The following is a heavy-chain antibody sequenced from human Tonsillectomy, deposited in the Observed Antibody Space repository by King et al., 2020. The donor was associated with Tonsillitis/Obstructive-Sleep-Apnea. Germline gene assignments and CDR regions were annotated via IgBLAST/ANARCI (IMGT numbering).Heavy chain of an antibody. CDR1: GGSFSGYY. Sequence: VQLQQWGAGLLKPSETLSLTCAVYGGSFSGYYWSWIRQPPGKGLEWIGEINHSGSTNYNPSLKSRVTISVDTSKDQFSLKLSSVTAADTAVYYCASLGYCSSTSCPSPINWFDPWGQGTLVTVSS. J-gene: IGHJ5*02. D-gene: IGHD2-2*01. V-gene: IGHV4-34*01. CDR2: INHSGST. CDR3: ASLGYCSSTSCPSPINWFDP.